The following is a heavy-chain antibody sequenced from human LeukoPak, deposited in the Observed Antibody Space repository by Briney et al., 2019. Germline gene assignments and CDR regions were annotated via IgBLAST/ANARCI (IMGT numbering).Heavy chain of an antibody. CDR2: IYYSGST. D-gene: IGHD5-18*01. CDR3: ARRGYSYGYPEDYYGMDV. Sequence: PSETLSLTCTVSGGSISSYYWSWIRQPPGKGLEWIGYIYYSGSTNYNPSLKSRVTISVDTSENQFSLKLSSVTAADTAVYYCARRGYSYGYPEDYYGMDVWGQGTTVTVSS. J-gene: IGHJ6*02. CDR1: GGSISSYY. V-gene: IGHV4-59*08.